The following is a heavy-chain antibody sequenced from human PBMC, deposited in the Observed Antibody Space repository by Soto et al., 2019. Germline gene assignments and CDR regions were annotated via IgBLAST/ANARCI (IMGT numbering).Heavy chain of an antibody. V-gene: IGHV4-34*01. CDR1: GGSFSGYY. CDR2: INHSGST. J-gene: IGHJ6*03. D-gene: IGHD2-15*01. Sequence: SETLSLTCAVYGGSFSGYYWSWIRQPPGKGLEWIGEINHSGSTNYNPSLKSRVTISVDTSKNQFSLKLSSVTAADTGVYYCARSSGVCSGGSCTHYYYYMDVWGKGTTVTVSS. CDR3: ARSSGVCSGGSCTHYYYYMDV.